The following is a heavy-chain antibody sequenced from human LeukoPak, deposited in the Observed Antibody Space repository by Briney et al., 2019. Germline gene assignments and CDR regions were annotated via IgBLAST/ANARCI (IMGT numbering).Heavy chain of an antibody. CDR2: ISGSGGST. CDR1: GFTFSSYA. D-gene: IGHD2-2*01. J-gene: IGHJ4*02. Sequence: GGSLRLSCVASGFTFSSYAMSWVRQAPGKGLEWVSAISGSGGSTYYADSVKGRFTISRDNSKNTLYLQMNSLRAEDTAVYYCAKGGYIVVVPAATNFDYWGQGTLVTVSS. V-gene: IGHV3-23*01. CDR3: AKGGYIVVVPAATNFDY.